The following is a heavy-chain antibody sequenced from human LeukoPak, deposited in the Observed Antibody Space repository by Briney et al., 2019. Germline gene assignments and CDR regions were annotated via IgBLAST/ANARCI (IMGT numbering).Heavy chain of an antibody. CDR1: GGSISSYY. CDR2: IYYSGYT. V-gene: IGHV4-59*08. CDR3: ARAIMVRGVHDAFDI. Sequence: SETLSLTCTVSGGSISSYYWSWIRQPPGKGLKWIGNIYYSGYTTYSPSLRSRVTISLDTSKNQFSLKLSSVTAADTAVYYCARAIMVRGVHDAFDIWGQGTMVTVSS. J-gene: IGHJ3*02. D-gene: IGHD3-10*01.